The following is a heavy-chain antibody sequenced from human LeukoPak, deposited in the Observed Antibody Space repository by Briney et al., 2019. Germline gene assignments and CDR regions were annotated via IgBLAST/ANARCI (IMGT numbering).Heavy chain of an antibody. V-gene: IGHV1-3*01. CDR2: INAGNGNT. CDR3: ARSGGYDSFFDY. D-gene: IGHD5-12*01. CDR1: GYTFTSYA. J-gene: IGHJ4*02. Sequence: ASVKVSCKASGYTFTSYAMHWVRQAPGQGLEWMGWINAGNGNTKYSQKFQGRVTITRDTSASAAYMELSSLKSEDTAVFYCARSGGYDSFFDYWGQGTLVTVSS.